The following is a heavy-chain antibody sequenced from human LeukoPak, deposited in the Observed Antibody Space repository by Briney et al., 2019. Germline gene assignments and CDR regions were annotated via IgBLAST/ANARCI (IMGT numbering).Heavy chain of an antibody. CDR2: INPNRGGT. CDR1: GYTFTDYY. J-gene: IGHJ4*02. CDR3: ARDIGSDPAPYSSGWFDY. D-gene: IGHD6-19*01. Sequence: ASVKVSCKASGYTFTDYYIHWVRQAPGQGLEWMGWINPNRGGTNYAHKFQGRVTITADKSTSTAYMELSSLRSEDTAVYYCARDIGSDPAPYSSGWFDYWGQGTLVTVSS. V-gene: IGHV1-2*02.